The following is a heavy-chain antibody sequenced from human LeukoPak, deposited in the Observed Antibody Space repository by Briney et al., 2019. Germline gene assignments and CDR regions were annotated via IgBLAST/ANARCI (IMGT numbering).Heavy chain of an antibody. CDR1: GGSISSYY. J-gene: IGHJ4*02. CDR2: IYYSGST. V-gene: IGHV4-59*08. D-gene: IGHD3-10*01. Sequence: SETLSLTCTVSGGSISSYYWSWIRQPPGKGLEWIGYIYYSGSTNYNPSLKSRVTISVDTSKNQFSLKLSSVTAADTAVYYCARLRNYCGSGGFDYWGQGTLVTVSS. CDR3: ARLRNYCGSGGFDY.